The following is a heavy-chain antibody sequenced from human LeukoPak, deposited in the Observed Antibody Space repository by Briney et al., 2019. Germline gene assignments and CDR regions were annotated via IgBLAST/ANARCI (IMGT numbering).Heavy chain of an antibody. Sequence: GGSLRLSCAASGFTFSDYYMSWIRQAPGKGLEWVANIKQDGSEKYYVDSVKGRFTISRDNAKNSLYLQMNSLRAEDTAVYYCARALSSSWYYYYYYMDVWGKGTTVTVSS. CDR2: IKQDGSEK. CDR1: GFTFSDYY. J-gene: IGHJ6*03. CDR3: ARALSSSWYYYYYYMDV. D-gene: IGHD6-13*01. V-gene: IGHV3-7*01.